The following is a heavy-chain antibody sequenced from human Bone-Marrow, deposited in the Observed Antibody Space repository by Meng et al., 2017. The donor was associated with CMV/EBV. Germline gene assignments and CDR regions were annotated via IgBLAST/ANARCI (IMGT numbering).Heavy chain of an antibody. Sequence: LSLTCAASGFTFSSYAMSWVRQAPGKGLEWVSSISSSSSYIYYADSVKGRFTISRDNAKNSLYLQMNSLRAEDTAVYYCARELPLGYCSSTSCYDDRFYYGMDVWGQGTTVTVSS. CDR1: GFTFSSYA. CDR2: ISSSSSYI. D-gene: IGHD2-2*01. J-gene: IGHJ6*02. V-gene: IGHV3-21*01. CDR3: ARELPLGYCSSTSCYDDRFYYGMDV.